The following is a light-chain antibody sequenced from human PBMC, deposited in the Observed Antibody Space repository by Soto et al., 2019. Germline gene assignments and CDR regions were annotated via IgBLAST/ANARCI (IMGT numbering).Light chain of an antibody. Sequence: QSALTQPASVSGSPGQSITISCTGTSSDVGNYNFVSWYQQYPGKAPKVIIYEGVKRPSGVSIRFSGSKSGNTASLTISGLQAEDEADYYCCSSARSRTWMFGGGTKLTVL. V-gene: IGLV2-23*01. CDR3: CSSARSRTWM. CDR2: EGV. CDR1: SSDVGNYNF. J-gene: IGLJ3*02.